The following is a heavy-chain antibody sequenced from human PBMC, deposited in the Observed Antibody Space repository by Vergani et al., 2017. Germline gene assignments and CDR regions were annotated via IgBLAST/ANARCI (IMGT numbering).Heavy chain of an antibody. Sequence: QVQLQESGPGLVKPSETLSLTCTVSGGSISSYYWSWIRQPPGKGLEWIGYIYYSGSTNYNPSLKSRVPISVDTSKNQFSLKLSSVTAADTAVYYCAREAAMVRYYYYMDVWGKGTTVTVSS. CDR2: IYYSGST. CDR1: GGSISSYY. D-gene: IGHD3-10*01. V-gene: IGHV4-59*01. CDR3: AREAAMVRYYYYMDV. J-gene: IGHJ6*03.